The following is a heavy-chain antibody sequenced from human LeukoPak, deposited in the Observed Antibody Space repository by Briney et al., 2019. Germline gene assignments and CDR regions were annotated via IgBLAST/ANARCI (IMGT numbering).Heavy chain of an antibody. Sequence: RASVKVSRKASGGTFSSYAISWVRQAPGQGLEWMGGIIPIFGTANYAQKFQGRVTITADESTSTAYMELSSLRSEDTAVYYCARDRRGLIDYWGQGTLVTVSS. CDR3: ARDRRGLIDY. CDR1: GGTFSSYA. CDR2: IIPIFGTA. J-gene: IGHJ4*02. V-gene: IGHV1-69*13.